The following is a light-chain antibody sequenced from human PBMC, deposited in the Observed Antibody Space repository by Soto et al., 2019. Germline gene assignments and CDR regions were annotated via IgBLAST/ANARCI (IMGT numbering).Light chain of an antibody. J-gene: IGKJ5*01. Sequence: EILLTQSPATQSLSPGERATLSCRASQSVYIYLAWYQQKPGQSPRLLMFDVSNRATGIPARFSGSGSGTDFTLTISSLEPEDFGVYYCQHRSIWPVSFGQGTRLDI. V-gene: IGKV3-11*01. CDR2: DVS. CDR1: QSVYIY. CDR3: QHRSIWPVS.